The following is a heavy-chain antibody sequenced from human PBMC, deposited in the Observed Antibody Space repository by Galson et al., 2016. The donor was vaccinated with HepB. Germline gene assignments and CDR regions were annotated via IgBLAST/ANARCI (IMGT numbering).Heavy chain of an antibody. J-gene: IGHJ6*02. CDR3: AKRPYSYGWHYGMDV. CDR2: ITSGGPT. V-gene: IGHV3-23*01. D-gene: IGHD5-18*01. CDR1: GFSFSSYA. Sequence: SLRLSCAASGFSFSSYAMSWVRQAPGKGLEWVSGITSGGPTYYADSVKGRFTISRDNSKNILYLQMKSLRDEDTAVYYCAKRPYSYGWHYGMDVWGQRTTVTVPS.